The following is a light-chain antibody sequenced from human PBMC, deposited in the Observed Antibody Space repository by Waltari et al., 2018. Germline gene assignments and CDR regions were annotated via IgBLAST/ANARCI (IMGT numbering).Light chain of an antibody. J-gene: IGKJ1*01. V-gene: IGKV1-5*03. Sequence: DIQMTQSPSTLSASVGDRVTITCRASQSLNTWLAWYQQKPGKAPKLLIYKSSNLEIGVPSRFSGSGSGTEFTLTITSLQPDDFATYYCQHYNSYSPSWTFGQGTRVEVK. CDR2: KSS. CDR1: QSLNTW. CDR3: QHYNSYSPSWT.